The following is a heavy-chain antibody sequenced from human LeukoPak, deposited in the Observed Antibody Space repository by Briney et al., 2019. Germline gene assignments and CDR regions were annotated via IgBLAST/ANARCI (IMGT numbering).Heavy chain of an antibody. Sequence: PSQTLSLTCAVSGGSISSGGYSWSWIRQPPGKGLEWIGYIYHSGSTYYNPSLKSRVTISVDRSKNQFSLKLSSVTAADTAVYYCDRLTAVSWFDPWGQGTLVTVSS. J-gene: IGHJ5*02. CDR1: GGSISSGGYS. CDR3: DRLTAVSWFDP. CDR2: IYHSGST. D-gene: IGHD4/OR15-4a*01. V-gene: IGHV4-30-2*01.